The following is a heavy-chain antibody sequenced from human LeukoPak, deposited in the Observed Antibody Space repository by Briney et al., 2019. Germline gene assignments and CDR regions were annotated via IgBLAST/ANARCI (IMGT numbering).Heavy chain of an antibody. V-gene: IGHV4-39*01. D-gene: IGHD3-3*01. CDR1: GGSISSSSYY. CDR2: IYYSGST. J-gene: IGHJ4*02. CDR3: ARWRSHFDY. Sequence: PSETLSLTCTVSGGSISSSSYYWGWIRQPPGKGLEWIGSIYYSGSTYYNPSLKSRVTISVDTSKNQSSLKLSSVTAADTAVYYCARWRSHFDYWGQGTLVTVSS.